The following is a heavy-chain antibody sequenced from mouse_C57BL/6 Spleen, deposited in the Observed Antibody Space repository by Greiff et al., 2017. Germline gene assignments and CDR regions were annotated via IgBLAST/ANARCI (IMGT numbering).Heavy chain of an antibody. J-gene: IGHJ2*01. CDR1: GYTFTSYG. D-gene: IGHD2-5*01. CDR2: IYPRSGNT. Sequence: QVQLQQSGAELARPGASVKLSCKASGYTFTSYGISWVKQRTGQGLEWIGEIYPRSGNTYYNEKFKGKATLTADKSSSTAYMGLRSLTSEDSAVYFCAREEDSNYFDYWGQGTTLTVSS. V-gene: IGHV1-81*01. CDR3: AREEDSNYFDY.